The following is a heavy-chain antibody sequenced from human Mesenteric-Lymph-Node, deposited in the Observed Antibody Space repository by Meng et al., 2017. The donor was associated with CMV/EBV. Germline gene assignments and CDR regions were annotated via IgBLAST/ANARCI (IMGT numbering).Heavy chain of an antibody. CDR3: ARMNINGYSSLDY. V-gene: IGHV3-48*03. D-gene: IGHD5-24*01. CDR2: ISNSGTTI. CDR1: GFTVSSNY. J-gene: IGHJ4*02. Sequence: GESLKISCAASGFTVSSNYMSWVRQAPGKGLEWVSYISNSGTTIYYADSVKGRFAISRDNTKNSLFLQMNSLRPDDTAVYYCARMNINGYSSLDYWGRGTLVTVSS.